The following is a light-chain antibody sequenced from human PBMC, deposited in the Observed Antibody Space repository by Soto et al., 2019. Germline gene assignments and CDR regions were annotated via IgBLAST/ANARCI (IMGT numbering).Light chain of an antibody. CDR1: QSVMNNY. CDR2: GAS. V-gene: IGKV3-20*01. CDR3: QESGSSPYP. J-gene: IGKJ2*01. Sequence: EIVLTQSPGTLSLSPGERATLSCRASQSVMNNYLAWYQQTPGQAPRLLIYGASNRATGIPDRFRGSGSGTDFTLTMSRLEPEDFAVYYCQESGSSPYPFGQGTKLEI.